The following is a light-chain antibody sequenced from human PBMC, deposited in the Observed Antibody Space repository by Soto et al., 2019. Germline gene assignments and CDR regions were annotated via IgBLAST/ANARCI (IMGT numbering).Light chain of an antibody. V-gene: IGKV3-15*01. Sequence: PGERVTLSCRASQSLGGNLAWYQQKPGQAPRLLIFRASSRATGVPARFSASGSGTEFTLSISSLESEDFAVYYCQQFSSYPLTFGGGTKVDIK. CDR3: QQFSSYPLT. CDR2: RAS. CDR1: QSLGGN. J-gene: IGKJ4*01.